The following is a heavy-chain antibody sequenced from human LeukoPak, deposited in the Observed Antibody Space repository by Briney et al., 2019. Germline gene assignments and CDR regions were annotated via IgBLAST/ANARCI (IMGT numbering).Heavy chain of an antibody. CDR1: GFTFSGSA. CDR3: TSRLGYCSSTSCDY. D-gene: IGHD2-2*01. J-gene: IGHJ4*02. CDR2: IRSKANSYAT. Sequence: GGSLRLSCAASGFTFSGSAMHWGRQASGKGLEWVGRIRSKANSYATAYAASVKGRFTISRDDSKNTAYLQMNSLKTEDTAVYYCTSRLGYCSSTSCDYWGQGTLVTVSS. V-gene: IGHV3-73*01.